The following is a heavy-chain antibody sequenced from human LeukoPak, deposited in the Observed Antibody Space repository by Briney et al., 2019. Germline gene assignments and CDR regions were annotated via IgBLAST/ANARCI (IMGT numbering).Heavy chain of an antibody. V-gene: IGHV1-69*05. CDR2: IIPIFGTA. Sequence: GASVKVSCKASGGTFSSYAISWVRQAPGQGLEWMGGIIPIFGTANYAQKFQGRVTITTDESTSTAYMELSSLRSEDTAVYYCARGRLRGPDSYYMDVWAKGTPVTVS. CDR3: ARGRLRGPDSYYMDV. J-gene: IGHJ6*03. D-gene: IGHD6-25*01. CDR1: GGTFSSYA.